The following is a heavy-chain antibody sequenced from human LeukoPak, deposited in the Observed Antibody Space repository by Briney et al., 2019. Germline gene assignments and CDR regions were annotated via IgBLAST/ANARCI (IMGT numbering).Heavy chain of an antibody. D-gene: IGHD1-14*01. V-gene: IGHV3-43D*03. CDR2: ISWDGGST. Sequence: GGSLRLSCAASGFTFDDYAMHWVRQAPGKGLEWVSLISWDGGSTYSDSVKGRFTISRDNSKNSLYLQMNSLRAGDTALYYCAKGMEATGMLHYFDYWGQGTLVTVSS. CDR1: GFTFDDYA. CDR3: AKGMEATGMLHYFDY. J-gene: IGHJ4*02.